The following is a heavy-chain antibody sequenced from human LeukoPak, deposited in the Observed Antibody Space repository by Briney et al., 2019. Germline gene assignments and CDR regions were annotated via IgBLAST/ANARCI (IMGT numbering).Heavy chain of an antibody. CDR1: GFTFSTYA. CDR3: SRSRSWWGYLDI. CDR2: ISHDGSTK. J-gene: IGHJ4*02. Sequence: GGSLRLSCAASGFTFSTYALHWVRQAPGKGLEWVAVISHDGSTKFYADSVKGRFTISRDNSQDTLYLQMGSLRVEDTAVYYCSRSRSWWGYLDIWGQGTPVTVSS. V-gene: IGHV3-30*03. D-gene: IGHD6-13*01.